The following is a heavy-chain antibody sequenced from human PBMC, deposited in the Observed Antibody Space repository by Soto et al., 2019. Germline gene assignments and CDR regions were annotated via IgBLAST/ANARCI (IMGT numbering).Heavy chain of an antibody. Sequence: ASVKVSCKASGYTFTSYGISWVRQAPGQGLEWMGWISAYNGNTNYAQKLQGRVTMTTDTSTSTAYMELRSLRSDDTAVYYCVRDGVDIATGYYYGMDVWGQGTTVTVSS. V-gene: IGHV1-18*01. D-gene: IGHD5-18*01. J-gene: IGHJ6*02. CDR3: VRDGVDIATGYYYGMDV. CDR2: ISAYNGNT. CDR1: GYTFTSYG.